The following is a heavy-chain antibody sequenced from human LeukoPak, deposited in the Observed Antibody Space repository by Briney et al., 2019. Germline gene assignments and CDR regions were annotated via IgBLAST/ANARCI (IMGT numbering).Heavy chain of an antibody. D-gene: IGHD5-18*01. Sequence: SETLSLTCTVSGGSISSYYWSWIRQPPGKGLEWIGCIYYSGSTNYNPSLKSRVTISVDTSKNQFSLKLSPVTAADTAVYYCARGSRGYSYGWGQGTLVTVSS. CDR3: ARGSRGYSYG. J-gene: IGHJ4*02. CDR2: IYYSGST. V-gene: IGHV4-59*01. CDR1: GGSISSYY.